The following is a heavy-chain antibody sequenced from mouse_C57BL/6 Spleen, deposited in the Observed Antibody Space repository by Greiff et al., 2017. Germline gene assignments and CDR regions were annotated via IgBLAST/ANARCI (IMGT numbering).Heavy chain of an antibody. V-gene: IGHV1-19*01. D-gene: IGHD4-1*01. J-gene: IGHJ3*01. CDR1: GYTFTDYY. Sequence: VQLQQSGPVLVKPGASVKMSCKASGYTFTDYYMNWVKQSHGKSLEWIGVINPYNGGTSYNQKFKGKATLTVDKSSSTAYMELNSLTSEDSAVYYCARFAILTGPFAYWGQGTLVTVSA. CDR3: ARFAILTGPFAY. CDR2: INPYNGGT.